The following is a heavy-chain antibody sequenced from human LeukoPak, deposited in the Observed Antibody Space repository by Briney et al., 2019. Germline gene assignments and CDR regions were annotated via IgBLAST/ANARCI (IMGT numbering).Heavy chain of an antibody. V-gene: IGHV4-34*01. J-gene: IGHJ6*02. CDR1: GGSFSGYY. CDR3: ARTRVRYFDWLAPYYYGMDV. D-gene: IGHD3-9*01. CDR2: INHSGST. Sequence: SETLSLTCAVYGGSFSGYYWSWIRQPPGKGLEWIGEINHSGSTNYNPSLKSRVTISVDTSKNQFSLKLSSVTAADTAVYYCARTRVRYFDWLAPYYYGMDVWGQGTTVTVSS.